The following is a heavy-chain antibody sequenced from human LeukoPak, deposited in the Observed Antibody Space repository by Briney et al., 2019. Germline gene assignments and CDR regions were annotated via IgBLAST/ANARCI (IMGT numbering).Heavy chain of an antibody. V-gene: IGHV3-11*06. CDR1: GLTFSDYA. Sequence: GGSLRLSCAASGLTFSDYAMSWFRQAPGKGPEWVSYIDYGGSVTHYADSVKGRFTISRDNAENSLYLQMNSLRVEDTAVYYCTRDLEYWSQGVQVTVSS. CDR3: TRDLEY. J-gene: IGHJ4*02. CDR2: IDYGGSVT.